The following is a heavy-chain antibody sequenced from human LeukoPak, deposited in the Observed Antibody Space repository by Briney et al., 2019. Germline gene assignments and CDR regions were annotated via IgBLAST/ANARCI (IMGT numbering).Heavy chain of an antibody. CDR2: IQNSVTSY. V-gene: IGHV4-59*01. J-gene: IGHJ5*02. CDR3: VRSPQLDP. CDR1: GGSISSYY. Sequence: SQTLSLTCTVSGGSISSYYWSWVRQPPRKGLEWIGYIQNSVTSYTDNPSLQSRVTISVDTSKNQFSLKVTSVTAADTAVYYCVRSPQLDPWGQGTLVTVSS.